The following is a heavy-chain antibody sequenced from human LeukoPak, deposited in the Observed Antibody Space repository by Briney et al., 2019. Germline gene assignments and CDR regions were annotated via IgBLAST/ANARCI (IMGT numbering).Heavy chain of an antibody. J-gene: IGHJ6*04. CDR1: GGSFSGYY. D-gene: IGHD2-2*01. CDR3: ARSAHGRRVVPAASRYYYYGMDV. V-gene: IGHV4-34*01. Sequence: SETLSLTCAVYGGSFSGYYWSWIRQPPGKGLEWIGEINHSGSTNCNPSLKSRGTISVDTSKSQFSLKLRSVTAADTAVYYCARSAHGRRVVPAASRYYYYGMDVWGKGTTVTVSS. CDR2: INHSGST.